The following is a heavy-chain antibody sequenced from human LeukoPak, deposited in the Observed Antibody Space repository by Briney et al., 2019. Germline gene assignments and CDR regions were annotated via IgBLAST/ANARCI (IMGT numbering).Heavy chain of an antibody. CDR1: GGSTNSYY. D-gene: IGHD1-26*01. CDR3: ARDRIGETPYDASAV. Sequence: PSETLSLTCTVSGGSTNSYYWSWIRQPPGKGLEWIGNIYNSGTTNYNPSLKSRVTISVETSKNLFSLKLRSVTAADTAVYYCARDRIGETPYDASAVWGQGTMVTVSS. J-gene: IGHJ3*01. CDR2: IYNSGTT. V-gene: IGHV4-59*01.